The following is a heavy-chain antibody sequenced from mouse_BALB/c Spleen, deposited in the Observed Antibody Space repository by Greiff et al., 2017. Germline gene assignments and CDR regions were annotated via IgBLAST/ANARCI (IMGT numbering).Heavy chain of an antibody. J-gene: IGHJ3*01. D-gene: IGHD1-1*01. Sequence: VQLQQSGAELAKPGASVKMSCKASGYTFTSYWMHWVKQRPGQGLEWIGYINPSTGYTEYNQKFKDKATLTADKSSSTAYMQLSSLTSEDSAVYYCARGAYYGSSSFAYWGQGTLVTVSA. CDR2: INPSTGYT. CDR3: ARGAYYGSSSFAY. V-gene: IGHV1-7*01. CDR1: GYTFTSYW.